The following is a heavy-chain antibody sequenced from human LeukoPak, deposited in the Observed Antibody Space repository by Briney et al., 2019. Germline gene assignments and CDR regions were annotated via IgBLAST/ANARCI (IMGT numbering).Heavy chain of an antibody. CDR3: ATKTSSVTRYYYYYGMDV. J-gene: IGHJ6*02. Sequence: PSETMSLTCTVSGGSISSSSYYWGWICQPPGKGLEWIGSIYYSGSTYYNPSLKSRVTISVDTSKNQFSLKLSSVTGADTAVYYCATKTSSVTRYYYYYGMDVWGQGTTVTVSS. CDR1: GGSISSSSYY. CDR2: IYYSGST. V-gene: IGHV4-39*01. D-gene: IGHD4-17*01.